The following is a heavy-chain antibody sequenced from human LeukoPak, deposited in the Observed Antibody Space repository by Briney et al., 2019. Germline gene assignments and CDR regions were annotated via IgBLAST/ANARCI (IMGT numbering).Heavy chain of an antibody. V-gene: IGHV1-69*05. D-gene: IGHD3-10*01. J-gene: IGHJ4*02. CDR3: ARVLVVTMVRGVIVPYYFDY. Sequence: ASVKVSCKASGGTFSSYAISWVRQAPGQGLEWMGGIIPIFGTANYAQKLQGRVTMTTDTSTSTAYMELRSLRSDDTAVYYCARVLVVTMVRGVIVPYYFDYWGQGTLVTVSS. CDR2: IIPIFGTA. CDR1: GGTFSSYA.